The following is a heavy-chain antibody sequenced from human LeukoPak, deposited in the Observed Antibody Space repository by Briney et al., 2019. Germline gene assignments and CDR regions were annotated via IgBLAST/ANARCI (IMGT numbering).Heavy chain of an antibody. CDR2: ISWNSGII. J-gene: IGHJ4*02. Sequence: GRSLRLSCVASGFPFDDYGMFWVRQSPGKGLEWVSSISWNSGIIDYADSVKGRFTISRDNAKNSLYLQMNSLRVEDTAFYYCAKDRFFYDSGSKAIWGQGTLVTVSS. V-gene: IGHV3-9*01. CDR1: GFPFDDYG. D-gene: IGHD3-22*01. CDR3: AKDRFFYDSGSKAI.